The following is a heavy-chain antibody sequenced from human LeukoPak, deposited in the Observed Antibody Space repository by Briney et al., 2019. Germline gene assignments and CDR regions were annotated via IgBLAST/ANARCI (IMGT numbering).Heavy chain of an antibody. CDR1: GFTVSSNY. D-gene: IGHD6-19*01. J-gene: IGHJ4*02. V-gene: IGHV3-53*04. CDR2: IYSGGST. Sequence: QSGGSLRLSCAASGFTVSSNYMSWVRQAPGKGLEWVSVIYSGGSTYYADSVKGRFTISRHNSKDTLYLQMNSLRAEDTAVYYCARAPEWLIFDYWGQGTLVTVSS. CDR3: ARAPEWLIFDY.